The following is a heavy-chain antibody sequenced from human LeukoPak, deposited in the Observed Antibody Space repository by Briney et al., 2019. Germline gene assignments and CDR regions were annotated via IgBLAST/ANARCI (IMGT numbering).Heavy chain of an antibody. CDR1: GYPFTGYY. V-gene: IGHV1-2*02. CDR2: ITPNSGAT. J-gene: IGHJ3*02. Sequence: ASVKVSCKASGYPFTGYYMHWVRQAPGQGLEWMGWITPNSGATDYTQTFQGRVTMTRDTSTSTAYMELSRLRSDDTAVYYCASLGSSGWQLRGGTFDIWGQGTMVTVSS. CDR3: ASLGSSGWQLRGGTFDI. D-gene: IGHD6-19*01.